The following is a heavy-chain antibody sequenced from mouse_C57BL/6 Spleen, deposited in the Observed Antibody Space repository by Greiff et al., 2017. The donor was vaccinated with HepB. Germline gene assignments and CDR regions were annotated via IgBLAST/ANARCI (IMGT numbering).Heavy chain of an antibody. CDR2: IYPRSGNT. CDR3: ATNYYGSSYGDFDY. CDR1: GYTFTSYG. V-gene: IGHV1-81*01. D-gene: IGHD1-1*01. J-gene: IGHJ2*01. Sequence: VQGVESGAELARPGASVKLSCKASGYTFTSYGISWVKQRTGQGLEWIGEIYPRSGNTYYNEKFKGKATLTADKSSSTAYMELRSLTSEDSAVYFCATNYYGSSYGDFDYWGQGTTLTVSS.